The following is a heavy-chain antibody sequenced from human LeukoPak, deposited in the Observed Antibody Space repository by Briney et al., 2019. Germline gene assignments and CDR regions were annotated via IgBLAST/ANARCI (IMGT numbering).Heavy chain of an antibody. J-gene: IGHJ4*02. CDR1: GFTFSGSA. Sequence: GGSLRLSCAASGFTFSGSAMHWVRQAPGKGLEWVSAISGSGGSTYYADSVKGRFTISRDNSKNTLYLQMNSLRAEDTAVYYCANSHYDSSGYYFDYWGQGTLVTVSS. D-gene: IGHD3-22*01. CDR3: ANSHYDSSGYYFDY. CDR2: ISGSGGST. V-gene: IGHV3-23*01.